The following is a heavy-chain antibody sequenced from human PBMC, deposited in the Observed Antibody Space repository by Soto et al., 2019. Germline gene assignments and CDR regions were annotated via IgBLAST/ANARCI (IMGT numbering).Heavy chain of an antibody. J-gene: IGHJ4*02. CDR1: GFTYSSYA. CDR3: AKIVNYYGSGSYYPLPYY. D-gene: IGHD3-10*01. Sequence: GGSLRLSCAASGFTYSSYAMSWVRQAPGKGLEWVSAISGSGGSTYYADSVKGRFTISRDNSKNTLYLQMNSLRAEDTAVYYCAKIVNYYGSGSYYPLPYYWGQGTLVTVSS. CDR2: ISGSGGST. V-gene: IGHV3-23*01.